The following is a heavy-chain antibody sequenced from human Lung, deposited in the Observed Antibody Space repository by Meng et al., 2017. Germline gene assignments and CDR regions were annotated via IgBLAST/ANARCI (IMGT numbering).Heavy chain of an antibody. CDR1: GGSFSDYY. Sequence: QAQLQERGAGLFKPSETLSLTSAVSGGSFSDYYWRWIRQPPGKGLEWIGEINHSGSTNYNPSLESRGTISVDTSQNNISLKLSSVTAADSAVYYCARGPTTMAHDFDYWGQGTLVTVSS. CDR2: INHSGST. D-gene: IGHD4-11*01. V-gene: IGHV4-34*01. J-gene: IGHJ4*02. CDR3: ARGPTTMAHDFDY.